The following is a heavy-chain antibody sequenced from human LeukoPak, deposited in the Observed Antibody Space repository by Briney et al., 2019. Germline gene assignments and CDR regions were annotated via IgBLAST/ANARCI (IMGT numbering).Heavy chain of an antibody. CDR1: GGSISSYY. CDR3: ARLNWNYDRDNWFDP. CDR2: FYYSGST. D-gene: IGHD1-7*01. Sequence: SETLSLTCTVSGGSISSYYWSWIRQPPGKGLEWIGYFYYSGSTNYNPSLKSRITISVDTSKNQFSLRLSSVTAADTAVYYCARLNWNYDRDNWFDPWGQGTLVTVSS. J-gene: IGHJ5*02. V-gene: IGHV4-59*08.